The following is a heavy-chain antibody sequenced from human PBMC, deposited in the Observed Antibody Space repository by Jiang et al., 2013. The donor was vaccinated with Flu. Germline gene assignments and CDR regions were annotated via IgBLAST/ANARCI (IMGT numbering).Heavy chain of an antibody. CDR2: AYFRSYRYD. Sequence: SQTLSLTCAISGDSVSSNTAAWNWIRQSPSRGLEWLGRAYFRSYRYDEYAESVKSRITINPDTSKNQFSLQLKFVTPEDTAVYYCARGTFGVTDSWGQGTLVTVSS. V-gene: IGHV6-1*01. D-gene: IGHD3-10*01. CDR3: ARGTFGVTDS. J-gene: IGHJ5*01. CDR1: GDSVSSNTAA.